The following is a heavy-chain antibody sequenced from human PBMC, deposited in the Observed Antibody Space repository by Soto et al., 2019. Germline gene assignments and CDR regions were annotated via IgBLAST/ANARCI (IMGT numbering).Heavy chain of an antibody. CDR1: GCTFITYA. J-gene: IGHJ3*02. CDR2: ISGSGDST. V-gene: IGHV3-23*01. D-gene: IGHD1-26*01. Sequence: GGSLRLSCAASGCTFITYAMSWVRKAPVKGLEWVSGISGSGDSTYYADSVKGRFTVSRDNSKNTVSLQMNSLRAEDTAVYYCAKDISGTYYKGAFDIWGQGTMVTVSS. CDR3: AKDISGTYYKGAFDI.